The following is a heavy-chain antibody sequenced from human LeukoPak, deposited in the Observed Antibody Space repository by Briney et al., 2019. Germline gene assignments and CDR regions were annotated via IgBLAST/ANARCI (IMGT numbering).Heavy chain of an antibody. CDR3: ATGRTLDYGCGADYFDY. D-gene: IGHD4-17*01. J-gene: IGHJ4*02. CDR2: FDPEDGET. CDR1: GYTLTELS. V-gene: IGHV1-24*01. Sequence: ASVKVSCKVSGYTLTELSMHWVRQAPGKGLEWMGGFDPEDGETIYAQKFQGRVTMTEDTSTDTAYMELSSLRSEDTAVYYCATGRTLDYGCGADYFDYWGQGTLVTVSS.